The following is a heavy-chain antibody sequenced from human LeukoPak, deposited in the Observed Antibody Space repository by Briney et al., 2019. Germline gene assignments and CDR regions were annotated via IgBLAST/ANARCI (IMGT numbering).Heavy chain of an antibody. CDR1: GYSLTDLS. Sequence: ASVKVSCKVSGYSLTDLSMHWVRQAPGKGLEWMGGFDAEYGETIYAQTFQGRVTMTEDTSTDTAYMELSSLRSEDTAVYYCATHTNAYWGQGTLVTVSS. D-gene: IGHD1-1*01. CDR3: ATHTNAY. J-gene: IGHJ4*02. V-gene: IGHV1-24*01. CDR2: FDAEYGET.